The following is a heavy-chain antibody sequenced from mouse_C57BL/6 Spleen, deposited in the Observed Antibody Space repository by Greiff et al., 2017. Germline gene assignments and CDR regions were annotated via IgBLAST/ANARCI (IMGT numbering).Heavy chain of an antibody. V-gene: IGHV1-52*01. Sequence: QVQLQQPGAELVRPGSSVKLSCKASGYTFTSYWMHWVKQRPIQGLEWIGNIDPSDSETHYNQKFKDKATLTVDKSSSTAYMQLSSLTSEDSAVYYCARFAGYYVDAMDYWGQGTSVTVSS. CDR1: GYTFTSYW. CDR3: ARFAGYYVDAMDY. D-gene: IGHD2-3*01. CDR2: IDPSDSET. J-gene: IGHJ4*01.